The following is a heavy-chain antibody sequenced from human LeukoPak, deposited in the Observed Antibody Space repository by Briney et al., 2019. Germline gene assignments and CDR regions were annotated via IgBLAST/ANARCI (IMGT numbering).Heavy chain of an antibody. V-gene: IGHV1-69*13. D-gene: IGHD4-17*01. CDR2: IIPIFGTA. CDR1: GGTFSSYA. CDR3: ANGDYYYYGMDV. J-gene: IGHJ6*02. Sequence: SVKVSCKASGGTFSSYAISWVRQAPGQGLEWMGGIIPIFGTANYAQKFQGRVTITADESTSTAYMELSSLRSEDTAVYYCANGDYYYYGMDVWGQGTTVAVSS.